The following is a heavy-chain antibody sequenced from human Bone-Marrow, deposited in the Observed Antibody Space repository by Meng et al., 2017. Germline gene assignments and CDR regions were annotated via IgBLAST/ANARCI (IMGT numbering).Heavy chain of an antibody. D-gene: IGHD3-22*01. CDR1: GLTFGNHA. CDR2: IYSGGST. J-gene: IGHJ6*02. Sequence: GESLKISCAASGLTFGNHAMSWVRQAPGKGLEWVSVIYSGGSTYYADSVKGRFTISRHNSKNTLYLQMNSLRAEDTAVYYCARGGDYYDSSGYEANYGMDVWGQGNTVNGAS. CDR3: ARGGDYYDSSGYEANYGMDV. V-gene: IGHV3-53*04.